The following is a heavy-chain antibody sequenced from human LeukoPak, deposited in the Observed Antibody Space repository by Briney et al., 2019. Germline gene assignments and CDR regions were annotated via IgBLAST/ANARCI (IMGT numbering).Heavy chain of an antibody. Sequence: PSETLSLTCTVSGGSISSGDYYWSWIRQPPGKGLEWIGYIYYIGNTFYNPSLKSRVTISVDTSKNQFSLKLSSVTAADTAVYYCARVGAAAATVGGDYWGQGTLVTVSS. J-gene: IGHJ4*02. V-gene: IGHV4-30-4*01. D-gene: IGHD6-13*01. CDR1: GGSISSGDYY. CDR2: IYYIGNT. CDR3: ARVGAAAATVGGDY.